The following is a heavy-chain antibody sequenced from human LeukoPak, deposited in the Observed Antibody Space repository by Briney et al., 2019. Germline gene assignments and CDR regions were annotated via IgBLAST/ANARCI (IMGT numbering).Heavy chain of an antibody. V-gene: IGHV4-34*01. CDR1: GGSFSGYY. CDR2: INHSGST. CDR3: ARGRDGDYGYYFDY. D-gene: IGHD4-17*01. Sequence: SETLSLACAVYGGSFSGYYWSRIRQPPGKGLEWIGEINHSGSTNYNPSLKSRVTISVDTSKNQFSLKLSSVTAADTAVYYCARGRDGDYGYYFDYWGQGTLVTVSS. J-gene: IGHJ4*02.